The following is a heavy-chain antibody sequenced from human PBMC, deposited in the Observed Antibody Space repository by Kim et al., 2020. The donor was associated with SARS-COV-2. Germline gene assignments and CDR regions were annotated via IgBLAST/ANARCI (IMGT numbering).Heavy chain of an antibody. D-gene: IGHD4-17*01. CDR2: IIPIFGTA. CDR3: ARDRGGEYGDYDYRLYGMDV. CDR1: GGTFSSYA. J-gene: IGHJ6*02. V-gene: IGHV1-69*13. Sequence: SVKVSCKASGGTFSSYAISWVRQAPGQGLEWMGGIIPIFGTANYAQKFQGRVTITADESTSTAYMELSSLRSEDTAVYYCARDRGGEYGDYDYRLYGMDVWGQGTTVTVSS.